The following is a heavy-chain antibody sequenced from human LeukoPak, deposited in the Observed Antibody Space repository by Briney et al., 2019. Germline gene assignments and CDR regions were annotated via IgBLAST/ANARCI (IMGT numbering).Heavy chain of an antibody. Sequence: PGGSLRLSCAASGFTFSSYWMHWVRQVPGKGLVWVSRINSDGSSTSYADSVKGRFTISRDNAKNTLYVQMNSLRAEDTAVYYCSTGSGHAFAIWGRGTMVTVSS. V-gene: IGHV3-74*01. D-gene: IGHD3-10*01. J-gene: IGHJ3*02. CDR3: STGSGHAFAI. CDR2: INSDGSST. CDR1: GFTFSSYW.